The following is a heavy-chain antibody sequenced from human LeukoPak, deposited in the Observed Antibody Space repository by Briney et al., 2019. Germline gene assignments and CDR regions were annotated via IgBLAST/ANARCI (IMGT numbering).Heavy chain of an antibody. V-gene: IGHV3-74*01. CDR1: GFTFSSFW. J-gene: IGHJ3*02. Sequence: GGSLRLSCAASGFTFSSFWMHWVRQAPGKGLVWVSRINSDGSSTSYAASVKGRFTISRDNAKNTLYLQMNSLRAEDTAVYYCARDTPEGGVGAFDIWGQGTMVTVSS. D-gene: IGHD1-26*01. CDR3: ARDTPEGGVGAFDI. CDR2: INSDGSST.